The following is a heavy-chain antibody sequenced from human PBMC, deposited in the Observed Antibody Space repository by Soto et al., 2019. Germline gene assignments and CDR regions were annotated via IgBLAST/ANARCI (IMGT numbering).Heavy chain of an antibody. V-gene: IGHV4-31*03. J-gene: IGHJ6*02. CDR3: ARGRAVATSNHSYYYGMDV. CDR2: IYYSGST. Sequence: QVQLQESGPGLVKPSQTLSLTCTVSGGSISSGGYYWSWIRQHPGKGPEWIGYIYYSGSTYYNPYLKCRVTISVDTSKNQFSLKLSSVTAADTAVYYCARGRAVATSNHSYYYGMDVWGQGTTVSVSS. CDR1: GGSISSGGYY. D-gene: IGHD2-15*01.